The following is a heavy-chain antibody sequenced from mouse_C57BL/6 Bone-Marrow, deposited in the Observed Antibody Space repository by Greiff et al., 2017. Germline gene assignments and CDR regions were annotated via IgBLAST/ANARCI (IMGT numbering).Heavy chain of an antibody. J-gene: IGHJ4*01. CDR2: IWSGGST. CDR1: GFSLTSYG. Sequence: VKLVESGPGLVQPSQSLSITCTVSGFSLTSYGVHWVRQSPGKGLEWLGVIWSGGSTDYNAAFISRLSISKDNSKSQVFFKMNRLQADDTAIYYCAKNDYYAMDYWGQGTSVTVSS. V-gene: IGHV2-2*01. CDR3: AKNDYYAMDY.